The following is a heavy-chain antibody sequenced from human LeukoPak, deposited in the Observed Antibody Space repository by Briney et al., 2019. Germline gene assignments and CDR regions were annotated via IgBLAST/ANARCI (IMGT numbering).Heavy chain of an antibody. J-gene: IGHJ4*02. CDR3: AKGVVAATSYYFDS. V-gene: IGHV3-30*02. D-gene: IGHD2-15*01. CDR2: IRYDGSNK. CDR1: GFTFSSYG. Sequence: GGSLRLSCAASGFTFSSYGMHWVRQAPGKGLEWVAFIRYDGSNKYYADSVKGRFTISRDNSKNTLYLQMNSLRAEDTAVYYCAKGVVAATSYYFDSWGQGTLVTVSS.